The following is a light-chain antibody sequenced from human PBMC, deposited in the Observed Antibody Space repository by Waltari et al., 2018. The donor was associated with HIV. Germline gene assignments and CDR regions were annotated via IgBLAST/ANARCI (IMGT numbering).Light chain of an antibody. V-gene: IGKV4-1*01. CDR2: WAS. Sequence: DIVMTQSPDSLALSLGERATINCKSSQSVFASTKNKNYLTWYQQRAGQPPKVLIYWASTRGAGVPERCRGSGAGRNFTLTISSLQAEDVALYYCQQCYSSPVTFGGGTRVEIK. CDR3: QQCYSSPVT. J-gene: IGKJ4*01. CDR1: QSVFASTKNKNY.